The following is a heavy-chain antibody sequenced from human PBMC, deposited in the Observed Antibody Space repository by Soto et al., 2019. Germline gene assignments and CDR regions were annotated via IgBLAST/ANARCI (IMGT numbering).Heavy chain of an antibody. CDR2: IRGNGDPP. Sequence: VGSLRLSCAASGFTFSSYGMHWVRQAPGKGLEYVSGIRGNGDPPFYADSVKGRFTISRDNSKNTLYLQMSSLGADDTAVYYCVKSRGGNNFEFFDWGQGALVTVSS. CDR3: VKSRGGNNFEFFD. V-gene: IGHV3-64D*06. J-gene: IGHJ4*02. CDR1: GFTFSSYG. D-gene: IGHD5-12*01.